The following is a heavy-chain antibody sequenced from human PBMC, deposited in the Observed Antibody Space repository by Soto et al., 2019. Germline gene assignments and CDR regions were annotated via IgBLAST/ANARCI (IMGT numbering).Heavy chain of an antibody. D-gene: IGHD6-13*01. V-gene: IGHV4-59*01. CDR1: GGSISSYY. CDR2: IYYSGST. J-gene: IGHJ4*02. Sequence: PXETLSLTCTVSGGSISSYYWSWIRQPPGKGLEWIGYIYYSGSTNYNPSLKSRVTISVDTSKNQFSLKLSSVTAADTAVYYCASSPLGGAGIERSLDYWGQGTLVTVSS. CDR3: ASSPLGGAGIERSLDY.